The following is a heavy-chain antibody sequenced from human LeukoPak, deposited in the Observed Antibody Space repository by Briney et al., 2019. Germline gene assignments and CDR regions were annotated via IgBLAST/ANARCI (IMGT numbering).Heavy chain of an antibody. V-gene: IGHV3-21*01. Sequence: PGGSLRLSCAASGFTFSTYSMNWVRQAPGKGLEWVSSISTGSSYIYYADSVNGRFTISRDNAKNSLYLQMNSLRAEDTAVYYCARRKVVSAYYYGMDVWGQGTTVTVSS. CDR1: GFTFSTYS. D-gene: IGHD2-2*01. CDR2: ISTGSSYI. CDR3: ARRKVVSAYYYGMDV. J-gene: IGHJ6*02.